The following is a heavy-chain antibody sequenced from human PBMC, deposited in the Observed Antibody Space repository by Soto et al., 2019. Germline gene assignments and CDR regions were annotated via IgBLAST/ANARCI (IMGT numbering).Heavy chain of an antibody. CDR2: FDPEDGET. D-gene: IGHD3-22*01. V-gene: IGHV1-24*01. CDR3: ATLSTYYYDSSGYSFEY. J-gene: IGHJ4*02. Sequence: ASVKVSCKVSGYTLTELSMHWVRQAPGKGLEWMGGFDPEDGETIYAQKFQGRVTMTEDTSTDTAYMELSSLRSEDTAVYYCATLSTYYYDSSGYSFEYWGQGTLVTVSS. CDR1: GYTLTELS.